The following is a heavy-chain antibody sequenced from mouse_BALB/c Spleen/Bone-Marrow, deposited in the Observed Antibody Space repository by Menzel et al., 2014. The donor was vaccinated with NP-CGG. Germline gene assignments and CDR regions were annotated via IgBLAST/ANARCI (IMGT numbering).Heavy chain of an antibody. V-gene: IGHV5-17*02. Sequence: DVQLVESGGGLVQLGGSRKLSCAASGFTFSSFGMHWVRQAPEKGLEWVAYISSGSSTIYYADTVKGRFTISRDNPKNTLFLQMTSLRSEDTAMYYCARRYYGSSFSYFDYWGQGTTLTVSS. D-gene: IGHD1-1*01. CDR1: GFTFSSFG. J-gene: IGHJ2*01. CDR2: ISSGSSTI. CDR3: ARRYYGSSFSYFDY.